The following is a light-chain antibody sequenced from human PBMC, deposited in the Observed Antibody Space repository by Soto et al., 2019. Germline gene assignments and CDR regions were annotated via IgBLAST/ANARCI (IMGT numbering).Light chain of an antibody. Sequence: EIVLTQSPATLSVSPGERVTLSCRASQSVDINLAWYQQKPGQAPRLLIYGASTRATDMPGRFSGRGAGAEFTRTISSLKSEDFAVDYCQQYRSWPRTVGQGTKVDIK. CDR2: GAS. J-gene: IGKJ1*01. CDR3: QQYRSWPRT. V-gene: IGKV3-15*01. CDR1: QSVDIN.